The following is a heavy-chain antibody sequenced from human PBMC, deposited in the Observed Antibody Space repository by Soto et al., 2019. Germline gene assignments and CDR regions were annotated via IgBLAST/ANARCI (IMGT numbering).Heavy chain of an antibody. V-gene: IGHV3-30-3*01. CDR1: GFTFSNYT. D-gene: IGHD3-22*01. J-gene: IGHJ4*02. CDR2: ISYDGSYK. Sequence: SGGSLRLSCAASGFTFSNYTMHWVRQAPGKGLEWVAIISYDGSYKYYADSVRGRFTISRDNSKNTLYLLLNSLRAEDTAVYYCNYDSSGSHSGYYFDYWGQGTVVTVSS. CDR3: NYDSSGSHSGYYFDY.